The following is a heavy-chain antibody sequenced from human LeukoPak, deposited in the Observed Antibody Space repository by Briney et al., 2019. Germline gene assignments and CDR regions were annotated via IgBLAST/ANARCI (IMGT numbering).Heavy chain of an antibody. CDR2: IYYSGST. CDR1: GGSISSSSYY. J-gene: IGHJ4*02. CDR3: ARHISGGYYYDSSGYYYFDY. D-gene: IGHD3-22*01. V-gene: IGHV4-39*01. Sequence: SETLSLTCTVSGGSISSSSYYWGWIRQPPGKGLEWIGSIYYSGSTYYNPSLKSRVTISVDTSKNQFSLKLSSVTAADTAVDYCARHISGGYYYDSSGYYYFDYWGQGTLVTVSS.